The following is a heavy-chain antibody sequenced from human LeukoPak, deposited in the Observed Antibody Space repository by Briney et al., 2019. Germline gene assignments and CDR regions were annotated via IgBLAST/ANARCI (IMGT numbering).Heavy chain of an antibody. V-gene: IGHV1-18*01. CDR1: GYTFTSYG. J-gene: IGHJ6*03. Sequence: ASVKVSCKASGYTFTSYGISWVRQAPGQGLEWMGWISAYNGNTNYAQKLQGRVTMTTDTSTSTAYMELRSLRSDDTAVYYCARALKPVAPAATHADSHYYYYYMDVWGKGTTVTVSS. CDR3: ARALKPVAPAATHADSHYYYYYMDV. D-gene: IGHD2-2*01. CDR2: ISAYNGNT.